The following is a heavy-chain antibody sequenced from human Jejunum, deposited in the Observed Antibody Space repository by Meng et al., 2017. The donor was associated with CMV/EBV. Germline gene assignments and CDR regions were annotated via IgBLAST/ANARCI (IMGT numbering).Heavy chain of an antibody. CDR2: IYNSGDI. V-gene: IGHV4-59*02. CDR3: VRHGDCSSGSCYYHWLDP. J-gene: IGHJ5*01. D-gene: IGHD2-2*01. Sequence: QVPWKESGPGLVRPSETLSLTCSVSGGSVSKYYWGWIRQTPGGGLEWLGYIYNSGDIYYNPFLEGRVTISTDTSKNQFSLKLRYVTAADTAVYYCVRHGDCSSGSCYYHWLDPWGQGSLVTVSS. CDR1: GGSVSKYY.